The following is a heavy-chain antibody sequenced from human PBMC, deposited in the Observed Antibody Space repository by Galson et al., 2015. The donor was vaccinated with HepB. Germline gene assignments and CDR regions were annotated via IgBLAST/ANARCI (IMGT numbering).Heavy chain of an antibody. CDR1: GFTFSSYA. CDR2: ISYDGSNK. J-gene: IGHJ4*02. CDR3: AKASYSSCWYQPQSGVGTDY. Sequence: SLRLSCAASGFTFSSYAMHWVRQAPGKGLEWVAVISYDGSNKDYADSVEGRFTISRDNSKTTQYLQMHSMRAEDTAVYYCAKASYSSCWYQPQSGVGTDYWGQGTLVTVAS. V-gene: IGHV3-30-3*01. D-gene: IGHD6-19*01.